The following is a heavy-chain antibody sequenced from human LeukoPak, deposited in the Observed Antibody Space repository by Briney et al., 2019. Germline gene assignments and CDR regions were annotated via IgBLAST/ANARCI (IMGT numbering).Heavy chain of an antibody. D-gene: IGHD1-26*01. CDR3: VKDLVNFDY. J-gene: IGHJ4*02. CDR1: GLNLNNAW. V-gene: IGHV3-33*06. CDR2: IWYDGSHK. Sequence: SGGSLRLSCAASGLNLNNAWMSWVRQAPGKGLEWVAVIWYDGSHKYYADSVKGRFTISRDNSKNTLYLQMNSLRAEDTAVYYCVKDLVNFDYWGQGTLVTVSS.